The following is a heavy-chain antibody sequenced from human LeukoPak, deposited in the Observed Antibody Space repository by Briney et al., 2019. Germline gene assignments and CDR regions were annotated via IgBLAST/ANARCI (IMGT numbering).Heavy chain of an antibody. D-gene: IGHD6-13*01. V-gene: IGHV3-23*01. CDR3: ARDPGSSSFDY. J-gene: IGHJ4*02. Sequence: GGSLRLSCAASGFTFSSYAMSWVRQAPGKGLEWVSAISGSGGSTYYADSVKGRFTISRDNSRNTLYLQMNSLRAEDTAVYYCARDPGSSSFDYWGEGTLVTVSS. CDR1: GFTFSSYA. CDR2: ISGSGGST.